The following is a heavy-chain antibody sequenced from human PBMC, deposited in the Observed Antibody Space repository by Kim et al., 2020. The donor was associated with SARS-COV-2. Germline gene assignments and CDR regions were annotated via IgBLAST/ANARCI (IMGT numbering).Heavy chain of an antibody. J-gene: IGHJ4*02. Sequence: FQGRVTITADKSTSTAYMELSSLRSEDTAVYYCAREERKFGELLFSPPDYWGQGTLVTVSS. D-gene: IGHD3-10*01. CDR3: AREERKFGELLFSPPDY. V-gene: IGHV1-69*04.